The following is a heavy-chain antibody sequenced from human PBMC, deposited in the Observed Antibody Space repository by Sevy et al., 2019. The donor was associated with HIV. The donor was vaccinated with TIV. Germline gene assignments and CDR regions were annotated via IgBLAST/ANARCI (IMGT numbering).Heavy chain of an antibody. V-gene: IGHV3-21*01. CDR3: ARACSSGWYQYFQH. Sequence: GGSLRLSCAASGFTFSSYSMNWVRQAPGKGLEWVSSISSSSSYIYYADSVKGRFTISRDNAKNSLYLQMNSLRAEDTAVYYCARACSSGWYQYFQHWGQGTLVTVS. J-gene: IGHJ1*01. CDR2: ISSSSSYI. CDR1: GFTFSSYS. D-gene: IGHD6-19*01.